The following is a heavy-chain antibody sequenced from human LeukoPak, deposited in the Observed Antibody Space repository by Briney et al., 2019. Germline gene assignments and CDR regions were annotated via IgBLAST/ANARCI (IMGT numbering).Heavy chain of an antibody. J-gene: IGHJ5*02. CDR3: ARDPGDSSGYYYYNWFDP. V-gene: IGHV3-21*01. Sequence: GGSLRLSCAASGFTFSSYSMNWVRQAPGNGLEWVSSIGSSSSYIYYADSVKGRFTISRDNAKNSLYLQMNSLRAEDTAVYYCARDPGDSSGYYYYNWFDPWGQGTLVTVSS. CDR1: GFTFSSYS. D-gene: IGHD3-22*01. CDR2: IGSSSSYI.